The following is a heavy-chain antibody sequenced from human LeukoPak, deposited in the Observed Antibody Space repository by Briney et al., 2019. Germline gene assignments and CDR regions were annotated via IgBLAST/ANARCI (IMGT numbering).Heavy chain of an antibody. CDR3: ARGEPGYSTSWYY. CDR1: GGYISSNNW. Sequence: SGTLSLTCAVSGGYISSNNWWSWVRQPPGKGLEWIGEIYHSGTTNYNPSLKSRVTISVDKSKNQFSLRLSSVTAADTAVYYCARGEPGYSTSWYYWGQGTLVTVSS. J-gene: IGHJ4*02. D-gene: IGHD6-13*01. V-gene: IGHV4-4*02. CDR2: IYHSGTT.